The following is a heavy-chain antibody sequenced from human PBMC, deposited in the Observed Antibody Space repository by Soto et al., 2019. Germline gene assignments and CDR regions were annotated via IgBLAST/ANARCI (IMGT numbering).Heavy chain of an antibody. D-gene: IGHD1-26*01. CDR3: ARGLSGSYWVGFRQFDY. Sequence: PGGSLILSCAASGFTFRNDWMSWVRQAPGKGLEWVGRIRSETDGGTTDYAAPVKGRFTISRDDSKNTLYLQMNSLRAEDTAVYYCARGLSGSYWVGFRQFDYWGQGTLVTVSS. V-gene: IGHV3-15*01. CDR1: GFTFRNDW. J-gene: IGHJ4*02. CDR2: IRSETDGGTT.